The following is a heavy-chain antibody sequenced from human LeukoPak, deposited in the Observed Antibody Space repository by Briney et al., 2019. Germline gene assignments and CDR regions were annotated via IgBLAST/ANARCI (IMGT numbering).Heavy chain of an antibody. V-gene: IGHV3-7*05. Sequence: PGGSLRLSCAASGFTVSSNYMSWVRQAPGKGLEWVANIKQDGSEKYYVDSVKGRFTISRDNVKDSLYLQMSSLRDEDTALYYCTRDAGMDVWGQGTTVTVSS. CDR2: IKQDGSEK. J-gene: IGHJ6*02. CDR3: TRDAGMDV. CDR1: GFTVSSNY.